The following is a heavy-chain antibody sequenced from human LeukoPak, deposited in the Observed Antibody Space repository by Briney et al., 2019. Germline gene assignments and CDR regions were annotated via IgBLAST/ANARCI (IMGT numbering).Heavy chain of an antibody. CDR1: GFIFSNYP. Sequence: GGSLRLSCAASGFIFSNYPMHCVRQAPGMGLEWVAVISPDGTNKYYADSVKGRFTVSRDNSKNTLYVQVNSLRAEDTAVYYCAREYASGSYRGYFDYWGQGTLVTVSS. CDR3: AREYASGSYRGYFDY. CDR2: ISPDGTNK. D-gene: IGHD3-10*01. J-gene: IGHJ4*02. V-gene: IGHV3-30*04.